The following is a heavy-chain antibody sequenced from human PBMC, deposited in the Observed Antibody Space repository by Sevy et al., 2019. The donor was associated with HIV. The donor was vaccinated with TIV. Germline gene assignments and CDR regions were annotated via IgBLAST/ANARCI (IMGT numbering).Heavy chain of an antibody. CDR3: AGENAWGRGYS. J-gene: IGHJ4*02. CDR2: IYYNGHI. CDR1: GGSITSLY. D-gene: IGHD1-26*01. V-gene: IGHV4-59*08. Sequence: SQTLSLTCTVSGGSITSLYWNWIRQPPGKGLEWIANIYYNGHINYNPSLKSRVTLSLDTSKNQFSLRLSYVTAADTAMYYCAGENAWGRGYSWGQGTLVVVSS.